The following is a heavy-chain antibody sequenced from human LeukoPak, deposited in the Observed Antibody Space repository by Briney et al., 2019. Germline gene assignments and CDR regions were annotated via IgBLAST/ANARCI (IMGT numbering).Heavy chain of an antibody. D-gene: IGHD6-19*01. V-gene: IGHV4-39*02. CDR2: IFYSGNT. CDR1: GGSISSSSYY. Sequence: PSETLSLTCTVSGGSISSSSYYWGWIRQPPEKGLEWIGSIFYSGNTYYNPSLKSRVTISVDTSKNHFSLKLSSVTSADTAVYYCAGRSSGGGLFDYWGQGTLVTVSS. CDR3: AGRSSGGGLFDY. J-gene: IGHJ4*02.